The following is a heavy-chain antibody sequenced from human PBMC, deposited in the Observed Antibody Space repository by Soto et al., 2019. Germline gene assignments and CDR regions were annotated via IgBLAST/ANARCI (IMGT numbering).Heavy chain of an antibody. CDR1: GYIFTNYA. Sequence: ASVKVSCKASGYIFTNYAIHWVRQAPGQRLEWMGWINAGNGKTKYSQNFQGRVTITRDTSASIAYMEVNGLRSEDTAVYYCARXXXVATTAXXXXDXXGXATLVTVSS. V-gene: IGHV1-3*01. J-gene: IGHJ5*01. CDR2: INAGNGKT. D-gene: IGHD5-12*01. CDR3: ARXXXVATTAXXXXDX.